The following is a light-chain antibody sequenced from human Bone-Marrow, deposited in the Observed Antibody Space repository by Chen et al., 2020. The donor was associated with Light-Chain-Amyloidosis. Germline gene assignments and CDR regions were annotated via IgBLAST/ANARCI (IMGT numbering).Light chain of an antibody. Sequence: SYVLTQPSSVSVAPGQTATIACGGNNIGSTSVHWYQQTPGQAPLLVVYDDSDLPSGIPERLSGSNAGNTATLTISRVEAEDEAAYYCQVWDRSSDRPVFGGGTTLTVL. V-gene: IGLV3-21*02. CDR3: QVWDRSSDRPV. J-gene: IGLJ3*02. CDR1: NIGSTS. CDR2: DDS.